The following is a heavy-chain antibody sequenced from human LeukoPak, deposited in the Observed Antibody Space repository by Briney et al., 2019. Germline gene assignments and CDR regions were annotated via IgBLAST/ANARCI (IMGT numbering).Heavy chain of an antibody. J-gene: IGHJ4*02. V-gene: IGHV1-2*04. CDR1: GYTFTGYY. D-gene: IGHD2-2*01. Sequence: EASVKVSCKASGYTFTGYYMHWVRQAPGQGLEWMGWINPNSGGTNYAQKFQGWVTMTRDTSISTAYMELSRLRSDDTAVYYCARDVGGCSSTSCYPQYYFDYWGQGTLVTVSS. CDR3: ARDVGGCSSTSCYPQYYFDY. CDR2: INPNSGGT.